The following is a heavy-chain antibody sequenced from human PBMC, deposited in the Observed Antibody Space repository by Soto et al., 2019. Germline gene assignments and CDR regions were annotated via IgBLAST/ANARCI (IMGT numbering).Heavy chain of an antibody. CDR3: ARRAQCYAFDI. V-gene: IGHV5-51*01. J-gene: IGHJ3*02. D-gene: IGHD4-4*01. CDR1: GSSFTSYW. CDR2: IYPGGSDT. Sequence: GESLKVSSKGSGSSFTSYWIGWVRQMPGQGVEWVGIIYPGGSDTRYSPSFQGQVTISADKSISTAYLQWSSPKASDTAMYDCARRAQCYAFDIWGQGTMVTVS.